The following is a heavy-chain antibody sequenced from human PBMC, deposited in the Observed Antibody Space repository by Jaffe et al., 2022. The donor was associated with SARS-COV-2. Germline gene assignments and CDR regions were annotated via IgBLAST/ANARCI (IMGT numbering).Heavy chain of an antibody. J-gene: IGHJ4*02. CDR1: GGSISSYY. CDR3: ARSGYSSSWYEGGFDY. V-gene: IGHV4-59*01. D-gene: IGHD6-13*01. Sequence: QVQLQESGPGLVKPSETLSLTCTVSGGSISSYYWSWIRQPPGKGLEWIGYIYYSGSTNYNPSLKSRVTISVDTSKNQFSLKLSSVTAADTAVYYCARSGYSSSWYEGGFDYWGQGTLVTVSS. CDR2: IYYSGST.